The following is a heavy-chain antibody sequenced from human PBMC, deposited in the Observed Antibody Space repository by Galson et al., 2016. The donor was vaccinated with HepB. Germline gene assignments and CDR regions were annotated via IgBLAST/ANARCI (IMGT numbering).Heavy chain of an antibody. CDR2: IYPDDSDT. Sequence: QSGAEVKKPGESLKISCKASGYSFRTSWIAWVRQMPGKGLEWIGIIYPDDSDTSYSPSFQGQVTISADKSISTAFLQWGSLKASDTAIYYCAREAGDFDYWGQGTLVTVSS. J-gene: IGHJ4*02. D-gene: IGHD3-16*01. CDR3: AREAGDFDY. V-gene: IGHV5-51*03. CDR1: GYSFRTSW.